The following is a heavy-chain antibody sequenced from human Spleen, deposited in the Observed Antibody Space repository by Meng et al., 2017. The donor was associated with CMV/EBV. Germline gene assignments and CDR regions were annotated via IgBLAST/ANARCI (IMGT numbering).Heavy chain of an antibody. CDR2: VSGSGGGT. J-gene: IGHJ3*02. CDR3: ARDSHYDSSGYYSPSDAFDI. Sequence: GESLKISCAASGFTFSSYAMSWVRQGPGKGLEWVSGVSGSGGGTSYAESVKGRFTISRDNSKNTLYLQMNSLRAEDTAVYYCARDSHYDSSGYYSPSDAFDIWGQGTMVTVS. CDR1: GFTFSSYA. V-gene: IGHV3-23*01. D-gene: IGHD3-22*01.